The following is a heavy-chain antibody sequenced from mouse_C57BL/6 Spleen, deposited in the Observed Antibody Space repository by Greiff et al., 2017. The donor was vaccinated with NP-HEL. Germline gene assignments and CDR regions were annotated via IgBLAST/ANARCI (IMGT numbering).Heavy chain of an antibody. Sequence: EVKLMESGGGLVKPGGSLTLSCAASGFTFSDYGMHWVRQAPEKGLEWVAYISSGSSTIYYADTVKGRFTISRDNAKNTLFLQMTSLRSEDTAMYYCAMIYYASYWGQGTLVTVSA. D-gene: IGHD2-1*01. CDR3: AMIYYASY. CDR2: ISSGSSTI. J-gene: IGHJ3*01. CDR1: GFTFSDYG. V-gene: IGHV5-17*01.